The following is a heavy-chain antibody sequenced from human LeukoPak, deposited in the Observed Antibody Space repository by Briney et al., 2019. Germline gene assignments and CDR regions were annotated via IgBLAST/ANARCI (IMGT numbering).Heavy chain of an antibody. CDR1: GYTFTSYG. CDR2: ISAYNGNT. Sequence: ASVKVSSKASGYTFTSYGISWVRQAPGQGVGWVVWISAYNGNTNYAQKLQGRVTMTTDTSTSTAYMELRSLRSDDTAVYYCARRDYISYDYWGQGTLVTVSS. CDR3: ARRDYISYDY. D-gene: IGHD4/OR15-4a*01. J-gene: IGHJ4*02. V-gene: IGHV1-18*01.